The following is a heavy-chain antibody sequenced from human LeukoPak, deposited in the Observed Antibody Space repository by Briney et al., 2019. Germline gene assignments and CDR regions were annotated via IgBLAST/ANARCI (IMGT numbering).Heavy chain of an antibody. CDR1: GYSFTSYW. V-gene: IGHV5-10-1*01. CDR2: IDPSDSYT. CDR3: ARFVRAYYSTRDYYYGMDV. J-gene: IGHJ6*02. D-gene: IGHD3-22*01. Sequence: GESLKISCKGSGYSFTSYWISWVRQMPGKGLEWMGRIDPSDSYTNYSPSFQGPVTISADKSISTAYLQWSSLKASDTAMYYCARFVRAYYSTRDYYYGMDVWGQGTTVTVSS.